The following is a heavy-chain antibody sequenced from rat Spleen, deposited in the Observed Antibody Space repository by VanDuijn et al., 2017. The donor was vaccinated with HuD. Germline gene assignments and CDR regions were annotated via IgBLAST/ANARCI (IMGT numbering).Heavy chain of an antibody. J-gene: IGHJ3*01. CDR3: ARSDRYNWPFAY. CDR1: GFTFSDHY. CDR2: ISTSGGST. Sequence: EVHLVESDGGLVQPGRSLKLSCVASGFTFSDHYMAWVRQAPTKGLEWVASISTSGGSTYYRDSVKGRFTVSRDNAKSTLYLQMDSLRSEDTATYYCARSDRYNWPFAYWGQGTLVTVSS. D-gene: IGHD1-5*01. V-gene: IGHV5-25*01.